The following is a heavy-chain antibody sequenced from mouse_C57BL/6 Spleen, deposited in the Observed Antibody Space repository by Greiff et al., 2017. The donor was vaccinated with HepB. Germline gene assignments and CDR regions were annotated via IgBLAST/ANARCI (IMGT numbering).Heavy chain of an antibody. V-gene: IGHV1-64*01. J-gene: IGHJ4*01. CDR1: GYTFTSYW. D-gene: IGHD1-1*01. Sequence: VQLQHPGAELVKPGASVKLSCKASGYTFTSYWMHWVKQRPGQGLEWIGMIHPNSGSTNYNEKFKSKATLTVDKSSSTAYMQLSSLTSEDSAVYYCARNPLITTWEDYWGQGTSVTVSS. CDR2: IHPNSGST. CDR3: ARNPLITTWEDY.